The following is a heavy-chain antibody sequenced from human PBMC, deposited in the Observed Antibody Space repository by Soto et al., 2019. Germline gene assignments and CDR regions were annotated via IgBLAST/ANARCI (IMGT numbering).Heavy chain of an antibody. CDR2: INYRGTT. J-gene: IGHJ5*02. CDR1: GGSISSSSYF. D-gene: IGHD2-15*01. Sequence: QLQLQESGPGLVTPSETLSLTCTVSGGSISSSSYFWAWVRQSPAKGLEWIGSINYRGTTFYTPFLRTRVTISINTSKKQFSLTLNSVTAADTALYCWESLVACNGGSCQFDPWGQGTLVTVSS. CDR3: ESLVACNGGSCQFDP. V-gene: IGHV4-39*01.